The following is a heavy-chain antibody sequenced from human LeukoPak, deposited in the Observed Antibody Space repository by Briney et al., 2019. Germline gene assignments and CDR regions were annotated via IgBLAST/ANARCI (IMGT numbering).Heavy chain of an antibody. V-gene: IGHV1-2*04. CDR3: ARDGLRGYSRYDSDHHFDY. D-gene: IGHD5-12*01. Sequence: ASVKVSCKASGYTFTGYYMHWVRQAPGQGLEWMGWINPNSGGTNYAQKFQGWVTMTRDTSISTAYMELSRLRSDDTAVYYCARDGLRGYSRYDSDHHFDYWGQGTLVTVSS. CDR1: GYTFTGYY. CDR2: INPNSGGT. J-gene: IGHJ4*02.